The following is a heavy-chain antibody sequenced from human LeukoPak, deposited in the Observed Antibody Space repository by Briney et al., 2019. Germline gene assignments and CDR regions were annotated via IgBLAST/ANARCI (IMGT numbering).Heavy chain of an antibody. CDR2: INHSGST. CDR1: GGSFSGYS. V-gene: IGHV4-34*01. D-gene: IGHD3-10*01. CDR3: ARAGWFGYYYYYMDV. J-gene: IGHJ6*03. Sequence: SETLSLTCAVYGGSFSGYSWSWIRHPPGKGLEWIGEINHSGSTNYNPSLKSRVTISVDTYKNQFSLKLSSVTAADTAVYYCARAGWFGYYYYYMDVWGKGTTVTVSS.